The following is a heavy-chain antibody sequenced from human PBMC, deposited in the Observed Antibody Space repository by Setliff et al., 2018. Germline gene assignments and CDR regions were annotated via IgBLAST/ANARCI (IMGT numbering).Heavy chain of an antibody. CDR2: IYYTGRT. Sequence: NPSETLSLTCNVSGVSINSTTYYWGWIRQPPGKGLEWIGNIYYTGRTYFNPSLKSRLTISVDSSKNQSSLRLTSVTAADTAIYFCAACITTVRGVIMKYNWFDPWGPGTLVTVSS. CDR1: GVSINSTTYY. J-gene: IGHJ5*02. V-gene: IGHV4-39*01. D-gene: IGHD3-10*01. CDR3: AACITTVRGVIMKYNWFDP.